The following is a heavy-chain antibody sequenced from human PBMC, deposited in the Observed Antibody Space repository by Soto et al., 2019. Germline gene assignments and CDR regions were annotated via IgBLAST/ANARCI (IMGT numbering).Heavy chain of an antibody. CDR3: ARGLGSAAFLARYYYYYMGA. CDR1: GYTFTSYD. D-gene: IGHD2-15*01. CDR2: MNPNSGNT. Sequence: ASVKVSCKASGYTFTSYDINWVRQATGQGLEWMGWMNPNSGNTGYAQKFQGRVTMTRNTSISTAYMELSSLRSEDTAVYYCARGLGSAAFLARYYYYYMGAWGKGTTVTV. V-gene: IGHV1-8*01. J-gene: IGHJ6*03.